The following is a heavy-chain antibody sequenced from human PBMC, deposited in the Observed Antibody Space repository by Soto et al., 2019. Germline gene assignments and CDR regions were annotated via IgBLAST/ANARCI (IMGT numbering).Heavy chain of an antibody. V-gene: IGHV3-33*01. CDR1: GFTFSSYG. CDR3: ARDPSPHYYGSGSYWFDY. Sequence: PGGSLRLSCAASGFTFSSYGMHWVRQAPGKGLEWVAVIWYDGSNKYYADSVKGRFTISRDNSKNTLYLQMNSLRAEDTAVYYCARDPSPHYYGSGSYWFDYWGQGTLVTVSS. D-gene: IGHD3-10*01. J-gene: IGHJ4*02. CDR2: IWYDGSNK.